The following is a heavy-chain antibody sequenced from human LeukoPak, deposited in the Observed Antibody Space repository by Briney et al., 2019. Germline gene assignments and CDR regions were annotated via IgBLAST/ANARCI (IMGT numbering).Heavy chain of an antibody. CDR2: IRYDGSNK. Sequence: GGSLRLSCAASGFTFSSYGMHWVRQAPGKGLEWVAFIRYDGSNKYYADSVKGRFTISRDNSKNTLYLQMNSLRAEDTAVYYCAKDNFRYSSGWTPFDYWGQRTLVTVSS. V-gene: IGHV3-30*02. CDR1: GFTFSSYG. CDR3: AKDNFRYSSGWTPFDY. J-gene: IGHJ4*02. D-gene: IGHD6-19*01.